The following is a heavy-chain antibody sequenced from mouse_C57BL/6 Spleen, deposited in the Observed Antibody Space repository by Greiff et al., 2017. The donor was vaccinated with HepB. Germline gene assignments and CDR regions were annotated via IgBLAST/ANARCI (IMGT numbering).Heavy chain of an antibody. D-gene: IGHD2-5*01. J-gene: IGHJ3*01. CDR2: IDPSDSYT. CDR3: AISYYSNSAWFAY. V-gene: IGHV1-50*01. Sequence: QVQLKQSGAELVKPGASVKLSCKASGYTFTSYWMQWVKQRPGQGLEWIGEIDPSDSYTNYNQKFKGKATLTVDTSSSTAYMQLSSLTSEDSAVYYCAISYYSNSAWFAYWGQGTLVTVSA. CDR1: GYTFTSYW.